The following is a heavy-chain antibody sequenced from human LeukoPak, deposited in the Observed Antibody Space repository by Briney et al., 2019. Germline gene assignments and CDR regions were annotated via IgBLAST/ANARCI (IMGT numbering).Heavy chain of an antibody. D-gene: IGHD3-22*01. V-gene: IGHV3-21*01. CDR1: GFTFSIYS. CDR2: ISSSSSYI. J-gene: IGHJ6*02. CDR3: ARGMDYYDSSGYYSPGYGMDV. Sequence: GGSLRLSCAASGFTFSIYSMNWVRQAPGKGLEWVSSISSSSSYIYYADSVKGRFTISRDNAKNSLYLQMNSLRAEDTAVYYCARGMDYYDSSGYYSPGYGMDVWGQGTTVTVSS.